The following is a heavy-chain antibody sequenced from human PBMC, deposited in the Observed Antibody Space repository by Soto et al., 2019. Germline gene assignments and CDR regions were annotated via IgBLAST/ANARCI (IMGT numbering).Heavy chain of an antibody. D-gene: IGHD3-22*01. CDR1: GYTFTSYY. CDR2: ISPSGTST. V-gene: IGHV1-46*01. CDR3: ARDSASSGYNYCFDY. J-gene: IGHJ4*02. Sequence: GASVKVSCKASGYTFTSYYMYWVRQAPGHGLEWMGTISPSGTSTNYAQKFQGRVTMTRDTSTRTVYMELSNLRSEDTAVYYCARDSASSGYNYCFDYWGQVPMVTVSS.